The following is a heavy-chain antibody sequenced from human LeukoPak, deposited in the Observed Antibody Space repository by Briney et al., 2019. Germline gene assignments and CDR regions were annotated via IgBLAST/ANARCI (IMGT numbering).Heavy chain of an antibody. CDR1: GFTFSSYN. J-gene: IGHJ6*03. Sequence: PGGSLRLSCAASGFTFSSYNMNWVRQTPGQGLEWVSSITSGSSHIYYADSVKGRFTISRDNAKSSLYLQMNSLSAEDTAVYYCARDPYSGSYGADYYYYMDVWGKGTTVTISS. CDR3: ARDPYSGSYGADYYYYMDV. V-gene: IGHV3-21*01. D-gene: IGHD1-26*01. CDR2: ITSGSSHI.